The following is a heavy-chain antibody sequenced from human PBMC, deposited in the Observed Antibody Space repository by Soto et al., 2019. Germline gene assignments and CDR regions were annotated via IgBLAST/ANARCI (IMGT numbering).Heavy chain of an antibody. CDR3: ARSDYYYYYGMDV. V-gene: IGHV4-30-4*01. CDR1: GGSIRSGDYY. J-gene: IGHJ6*02. CDR2: IYYSGST. Sequence: SETLSLTCTVSGGSIRSGDYYWSWIRQPPGKGLEWIGYIYYSGSTYYNPSLKSRVTISVDTSKNQFSLKLSSVTAADTAVYYCARSDYYYYYGMDVWGQGTTVTVSS.